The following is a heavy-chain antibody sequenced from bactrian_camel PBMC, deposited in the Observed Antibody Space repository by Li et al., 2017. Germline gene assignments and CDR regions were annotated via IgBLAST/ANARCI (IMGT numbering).Heavy chain of an antibody. Sequence: QLVESGGGSVQAGGSLRLSYTASGYTSSRVYIAWFRQAPGKEREGVAAVYTGRDYTVYADSVKGRFTISRDKRRHTLVLQMNSLKPDDTAMYYCAARFQGGFGRLHGNRWYSLPHSQPHAVLGQRDPGHRL. CDR2: VYTGRDYT. D-gene: IGHD6*01. J-gene: IGHJ7*01. CDR1: GYTSSRVY. V-gene: IGHV3S28*01.